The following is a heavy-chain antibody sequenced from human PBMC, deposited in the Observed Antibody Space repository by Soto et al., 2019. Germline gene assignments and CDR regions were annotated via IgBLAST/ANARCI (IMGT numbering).Heavy chain of an antibody. CDR1: GGTFSSYA. J-gene: IGHJ6*04. V-gene: IGHV1-69*13. CDR3: AGGRAVYIEAAGTRYYYGMEV. D-gene: IGHD6-13*01. CDR2: IIPIFGTA. Sequence: GASVKVSCKASGGTFSSYAISWVRQAPGQGLEWMGGIIPIFGTANYAQKFQGRVKITADESTSTAYMELSSLRSEDTAVYYCAGGRAVYIEAAGTRYYYGMEVWGKGTTVTVYS.